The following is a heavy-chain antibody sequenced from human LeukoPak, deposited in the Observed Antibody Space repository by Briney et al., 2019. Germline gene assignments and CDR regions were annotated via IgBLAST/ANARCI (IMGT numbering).Heavy chain of an antibody. V-gene: IGHV4-39*01. CDR1: GGSISTSSYY. D-gene: IGHD5-18*01. CDR3: ARQVTFGYAFAYYFDY. Sequence: SETLSLTCTVSGGSISTSSYYWGWIRQPPGKGLEWIGNIHNSESTYYNPSLKSRVTMSVDTSKNQFSLKLSSVTAADTAVYYCARQVTFGYAFAYYFDYWGQGSQVTVSS. J-gene: IGHJ4*02. CDR2: IHNSEST.